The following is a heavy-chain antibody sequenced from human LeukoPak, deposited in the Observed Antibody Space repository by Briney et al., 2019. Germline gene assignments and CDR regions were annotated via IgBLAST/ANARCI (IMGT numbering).Heavy chain of an antibody. CDR3: ARGFLRWQLPRAFDI. D-gene: IGHD4-23*01. Sequence: ASVKVSCKASGYTFTSYYMHWVRQAPGQGLEWMGIINPSGGSTSYAQKFQGRVTMTRDTSTSTVYMELSSLRSEDTAVYYCARGFLRWQLPRAFDIWGQGTMVTVSS. J-gene: IGHJ3*02. V-gene: IGHV1-46*01. CDR1: GYTFTSYY. CDR2: INPSGGST.